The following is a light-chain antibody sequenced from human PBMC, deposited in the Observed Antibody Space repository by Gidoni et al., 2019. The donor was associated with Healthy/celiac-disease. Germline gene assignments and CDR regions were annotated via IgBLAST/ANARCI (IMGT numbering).Light chain of an antibody. CDR3: MQALQTPFT. V-gene: IGKV2-28*01. CDR2: LGS. CDR1: QSLLHSNGHNY. Sequence: DIVMTQSPLSLPVTPGEPASISCRSSQSLLHSNGHNYLVWYLQKPGQSPQLLIYLGSNRASGVPDMFSGSGSGTDFTLKISRVEAEDVGVYYCMQALQTPFTFGPGTKVDIK. J-gene: IGKJ3*01.